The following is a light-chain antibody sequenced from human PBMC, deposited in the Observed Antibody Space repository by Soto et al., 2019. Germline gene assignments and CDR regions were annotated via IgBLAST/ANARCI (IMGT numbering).Light chain of an antibody. J-gene: IGLJ1*01. CDR3: AAWDDSLNGYV. CDR2: SNN. CDR1: SSKIGSNT. V-gene: IGLV1-44*01. Sequence: QSVLTQPPSASGTPGQRVTISCSGSSSKIGSNTVNWYQQLPGTAPKLLIYSNNQRPSGVPDRFSGSKSGTSASLAIGGLQSEDEADYYCAAWDDSLNGYVFGTGTKVTVL.